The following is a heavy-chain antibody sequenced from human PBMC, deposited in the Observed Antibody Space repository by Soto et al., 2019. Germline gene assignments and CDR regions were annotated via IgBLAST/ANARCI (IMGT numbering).Heavy chain of an antibody. D-gene: IGHD3-10*01. Sequence: SETLSLTCTVSGGSISSSSYYWGWIRQPPGKGLEWIGSIYYSGSTYYNPSLKSRVTISVDTSKNQFSLKLSSVTAADTAVYYCARRDYGSGSYNWFDPWGQGTLVTSPQ. J-gene: IGHJ5*02. CDR3: ARRDYGSGSYNWFDP. CDR2: IYYSGST. V-gene: IGHV4-39*01. CDR1: GGSISSSSYY.